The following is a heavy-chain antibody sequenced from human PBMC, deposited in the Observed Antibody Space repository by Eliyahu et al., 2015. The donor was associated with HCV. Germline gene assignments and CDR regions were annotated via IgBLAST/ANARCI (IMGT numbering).Heavy chain of an antibody. CDR1: GFIFNSFG. CDR2: ISYDGSNK. D-gene: IGHD2-2*01. J-gene: IGHJ6*02. CDR3: AKDRGCRSTSCHGHYYGLDV. V-gene: IGHV3-30*18. Sequence: QVQLVESGGGVVQPGGSLRLSCAASGFIFNSFGXXWVRQAPGKGLEWVAVISYDGSNKYYADSVKGRFTISRDNSNNTLYLQMNSLRDEDTAMYYCAKDRGCRSTSCHGHYYGLDVWGQGTTVTVSS.